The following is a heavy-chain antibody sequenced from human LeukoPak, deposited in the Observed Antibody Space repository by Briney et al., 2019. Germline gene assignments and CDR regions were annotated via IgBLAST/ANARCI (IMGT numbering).Heavy chain of an antibody. CDR2: INTDGSIT. J-gene: IGHJ4*02. D-gene: IGHD3-10*01. V-gene: IGHV3-74*01. CDR3: ARDRGPRTGFMVREAYDY. CDR1: GFTLSDYW. Sequence: GGSLRLSCAASGFTLSDYWIHWVRQAPGKGLVWVSRINTDGSITNYADSVKGRFSISRDNAKNTLYLQMSSLRAEDTAVYYCARDRGPRTGFMVREAYDYWGQGTLVTVSS.